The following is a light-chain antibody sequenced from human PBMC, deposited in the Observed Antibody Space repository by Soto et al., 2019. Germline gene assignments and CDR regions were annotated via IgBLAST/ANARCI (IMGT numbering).Light chain of an antibody. V-gene: IGKV1-27*01. CDR2: AAS. Sequence: DIQMTQSPSSLSASVGDRVTITCRASQDITNYLAWYQQKPGKVPRLLIFAASTLQSGVPSRFSGSGSATEFTLTISSLQPEDVATYYCQNYNSAPFTFGPGTKVDI. J-gene: IGKJ3*01. CDR3: QNYNSAPFT. CDR1: QDITNY.